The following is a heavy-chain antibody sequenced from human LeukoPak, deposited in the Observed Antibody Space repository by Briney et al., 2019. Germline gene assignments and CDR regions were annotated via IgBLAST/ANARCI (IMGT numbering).Heavy chain of an antibody. Sequence: GRSLRLSCAASGFTFSSYGMHWVRQAPGKGLEWVAVISYDGSNKHYADSVKGRFTISRDNSKNTLYLQMNSLRAEDTAVYYCAKDAARDEYYFDYWGQGTLVTVSS. D-gene: IGHD6-6*01. CDR1: GFTFSSYG. CDR2: ISYDGSNK. CDR3: AKDAARDEYYFDY. V-gene: IGHV3-30*18. J-gene: IGHJ4*02.